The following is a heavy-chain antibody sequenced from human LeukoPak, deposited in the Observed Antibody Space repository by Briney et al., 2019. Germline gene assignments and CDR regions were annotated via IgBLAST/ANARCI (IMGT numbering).Heavy chain of an antibody. J-gene: IGHJ4*02. CDR3: ARDVGTSGRYTFDC. CDR1: GDGVSSNNGA. D-gene: IGHD6-19*01. V-gene: IGHV6-1*01. CDR2: TYYRSKWYD. Sequence: SQTLSLTCAISGDGVSSNNGAWNWIRQSPSRGLEWLGRTYYRSKWYDDYAGSVKGRISISPDTSKNQFSLQLYSVTPEDTAVYYCARDVGTSGRYTFDCWGQGTLVTVSS.